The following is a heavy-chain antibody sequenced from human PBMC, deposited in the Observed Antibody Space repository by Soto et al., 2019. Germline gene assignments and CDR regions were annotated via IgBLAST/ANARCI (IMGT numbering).Heavy chain of an antibody. CDR1: GFSFSTFE. D-gene: IGHD3-16*01. CDR3: VKGGWLDF. J-gene: IGHJ5*01. Sequence: EVQLLESGGGLVQPGGSLRLSCAASGFSFSTFEMSWVRQAPGRGLEWVSFISDDGSRTYYADAVKGRFTISRDNSKHTLYLQRNRLAAEDAAVYACVKGGWLDFWGQGTLVTVSS. CDR2: ISDDGSRT. V-gene: IGHV3-23*01.